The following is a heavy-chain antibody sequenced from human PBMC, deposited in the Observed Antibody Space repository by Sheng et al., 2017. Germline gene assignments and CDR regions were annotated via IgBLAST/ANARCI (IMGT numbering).Heavy chain of an antibody. CDR1: RHLQQLC. CDR3: ARLSHYRYGDY. J-gene: IGHJ4*02. CDR2: IIPIFGTA. V-gene: IGHV1-69*01. D-gene: IGHD5-18*01. Sequence: QVQLVQSGAEVKKPWVLGEGLLQGFWRHLQQLCYQLGATGPLDKGLSGWEGIIPIFGTANYAQKFQGRVTITADESTSTAYMELSSLRSEDTAVYYCARLSHYRYGDYWVQGTLVTVSS.